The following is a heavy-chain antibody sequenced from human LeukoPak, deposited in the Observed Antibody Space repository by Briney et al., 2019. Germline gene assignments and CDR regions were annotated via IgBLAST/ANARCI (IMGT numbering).Heavy chain of an antibody. CDR2: IIPIFGTA. J-gene: IGHJ4*02. D-gene: IGHD5-18*01. Sequence: GASVKVSFTASGDTFSRYTISWVRQAPGQGLEWMGGIIPIFGTANYAQKFQGRVTITADEFTSTAYMELSSLRSEDTAVYYCARDQGRGYSYGVLTDWGQGTLVTVSS. CDR3: ARDQGRGYSYGVLTD. CDR1: GDTFSRYT. V-gene: IGHV1-69*13.